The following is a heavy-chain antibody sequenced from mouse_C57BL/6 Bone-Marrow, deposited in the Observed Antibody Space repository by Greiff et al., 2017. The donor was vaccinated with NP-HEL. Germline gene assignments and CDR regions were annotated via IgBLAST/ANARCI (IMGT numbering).Heavy chain of an antibody. J-gene: IGHJ1*03. D-gene: IGHD1-1*01. V-gene: IGHV5-12*01. CDR3: ARHNYYGGSYGYFDV. CDR1: GFTFSDYY. Sequence: EVKVVESGGGLVQPGGSLKLSCAASGFTFSDYYMYWVRQTPEKRLEWVAYISNGGGSTYYPDTVKGRFTISRDNAKNTLYLQMSRLKSEDTAMYYCARHNYYGGSYGYFDVWGTGTTVTVSS. CDR2: ISNGGGST.